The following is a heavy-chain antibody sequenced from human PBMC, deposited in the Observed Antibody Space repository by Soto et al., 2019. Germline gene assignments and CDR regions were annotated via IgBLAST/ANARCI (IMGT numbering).Heavy chain of an antibody. CDR2: IYHSGSP. CDR1: SGSISSSNR. V-gene: IGHV4-4*02. Sequence: SETLSLTCPVSSGSISSSNRWIWVRQPPGEVLEWIGEIYHSGSPSYNPSLKSRVTISVDKSKNQFSLKLSSVTAADTAVYYCARSITGTPTLGDAFDIWGQGTMVTVSS. D-gene: IGHD1-7*01. CDR3: ARSITGTPTLGDAFDI. J-gene: IGHJ3*02.